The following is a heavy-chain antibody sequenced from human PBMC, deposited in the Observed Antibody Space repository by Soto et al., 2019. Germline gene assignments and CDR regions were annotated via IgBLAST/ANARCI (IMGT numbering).Heavy chain of an antibody. CDR2: IPNNGSP. CDR1: GGSVRTGSYH. CDR3: ARIGWGGDS. D-gene: IGHD7-27*01. V-gene: IGHV4-61*01. J-gene: IGHJ4*02. Sequence: SETLSLICSVSGGSVRTGSYHWSWIRQPPGKGLEWIGFIPNNGSPDYNPSLKSRVVVSIDRSKNQFSLKVNSVTAADTAVYFCARIGWGGDSWGQGTLVTVLL.